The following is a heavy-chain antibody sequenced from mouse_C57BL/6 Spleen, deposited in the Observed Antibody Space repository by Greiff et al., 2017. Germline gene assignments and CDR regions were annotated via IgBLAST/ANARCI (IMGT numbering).Heavy chain of an antibody. D-gene: IGHD1-1*01. CDR2: IYPGDGDT. CDR3: ARDGALRYLDY. V-gene: IGHV1-82*01. Sequence: VQLQQSGPELVKPGASVKISCKASGYAFSSSWMNWVKQRPGQGLEWIGRIYPGDGDTNYNGKFKGKATLTADKSSSTAYMQLSSLTSEDSAVYFCARDGALRYLDYWGQGTTLTVSS. J-gene: IGHJ2*01. CDR1: GYAFSSSW.